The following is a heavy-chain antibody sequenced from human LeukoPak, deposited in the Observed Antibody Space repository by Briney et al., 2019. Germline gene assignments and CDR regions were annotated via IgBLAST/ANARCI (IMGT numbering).Heavy chain of an antibody. J-gene: IGHJ1*01. D-gene: IGHD6-19*01. CDR1: GYSFTNSW. CDR2: IYPGDSDT. Sequence: GESLKISCKGSGYSFTNSWIGWVRQMPGKGLEWMGVIYPGDSDTRYSPSSQGQVTISADKSISTAYPQWSSLKASDTAMYYCARFHSSGWYGSMGYFQHWGQGTLVTVSS. CDR3: ARFHSSGWYGSMGYFQH. V-gene: IGHV5-51*01.